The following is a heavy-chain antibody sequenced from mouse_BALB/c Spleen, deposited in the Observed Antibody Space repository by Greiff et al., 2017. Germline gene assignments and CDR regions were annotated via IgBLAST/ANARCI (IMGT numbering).Heavy chain of an antibody. CDR2: INPSSGYT. J-gene: IGHJ2*01. Sequence: VQLQQSAAELARPGASVKMSCKASGYTFTSYTMHWVKQRPGQGLEWIGYINPSSGYTEYNQKFKDKTTLTADKSSSTAYMQLSSLTSEDSAVYYCARDNDGYYPYSFDYWGQGTTLTVSS. CDR3: ARDNDGYYPYSFDY. CDR1: GYTFTSYT. V-gene: IGHV1-4*02. D-gene: IGHD2-3*01.